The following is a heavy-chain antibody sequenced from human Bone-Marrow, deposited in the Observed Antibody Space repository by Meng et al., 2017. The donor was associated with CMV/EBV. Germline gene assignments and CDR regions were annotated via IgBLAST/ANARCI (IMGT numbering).Heavy chain of an antibody. CDR3: ATSPITMVRGVILNY. V-gene: IGHV1-24*01. CDR1: GYTLTELS. J-gene: IGHJ4*02. Sequence: ASVKVSCKISGYTLTELSMHWVRQAPGKGLEWMGGFDPEDGETIYAQKFQGRVTMTEDTSTDTAYMELSSLRSEDTAVYYCATSPITMVRGVILNYWGQGTLVTVYS. CDR2: FDPEDGET. D-gene: IGHD3-10*01.